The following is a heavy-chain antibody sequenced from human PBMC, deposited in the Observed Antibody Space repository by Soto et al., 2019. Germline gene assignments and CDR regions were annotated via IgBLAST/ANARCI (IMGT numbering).Heavy chain of an antibody. CDR3: ARYRFSDTWSKFDY. V-gene: IGHV4-31*11. D-gene: IGHD3-16*02. Sequence: TLSLTCAVSGASISSDAYYWSWIRQHPGKGLEWIGYISYSVSTYYNPSLKSRVTISVDTSKNQFSLKLTSVTAADTAVYYCARYRFSDTWSKFDYWGQGTLVTVSS. CDR2: ISYSVST. J-gene: IGHJ4*02. CDR1: GASISSDAYY.